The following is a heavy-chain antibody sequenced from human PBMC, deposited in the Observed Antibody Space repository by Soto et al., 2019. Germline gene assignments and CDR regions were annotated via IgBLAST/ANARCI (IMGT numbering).Heavy chain of an antibody. CDR3: ARGNYYDSSGYNDAFDI. Sequence: GASVKVSYKASGGTFSSYAISWVRQAPGQGLEWMGGIIPIFGTANYAQKFQGRVTITADESTSTAYMELSSLRSEDTAAYYCARGNYYDSSGYNDAFDIWGQGTMVTVSS. D-gene: IGHD3-22*01. J-gene: IGHJ3*02. V-gene: IGHV1-69*13. CDR2: IIPIFGTA. CDR1: GGTFSSYA.